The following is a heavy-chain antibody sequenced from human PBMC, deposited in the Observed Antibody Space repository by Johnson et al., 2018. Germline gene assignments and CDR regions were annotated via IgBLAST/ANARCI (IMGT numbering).Heavy chain of an antibody. V-gene: IGHV3-30-3*01. Sequence: QVQLVQSGGRVVQPGRSLRLSCAASGFTFSTYAIHWVRQAPGKGLEWVAVISDDGNSKFYAESVKGRFTSSRDNSKYTMYLQMHRLKAEDTAMYYCARAQGGDYVAEYFQHWGQGTLVTVSS. CDR3: ARAQGGDYVAEYFQH. D-gene: IGHD4-17*01. CDR1: GFTFSTYA. J-gene: IGHJ1*01. CDR2: ISDDGNSK.